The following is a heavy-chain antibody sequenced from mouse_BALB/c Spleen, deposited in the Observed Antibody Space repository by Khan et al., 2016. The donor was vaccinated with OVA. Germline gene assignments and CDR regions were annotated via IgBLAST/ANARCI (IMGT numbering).Heavy chain of an antibody. V-gene: IGHV1-7*01. CDR1: GYTFTSYW. CDR3: ARDRIDY. J-gene: IGHJ2*01. CDR2: INPTSGYT. Sequence: QVQLQQSGAELAKPGASVKMSCTASGYTFTSYWMHWIKQRPGQGLEWIGYINPTSGYTDYNQKFKDKATLTADKSSSTAYMQLSSLTSDDSAVYYWARDRIDYRGQGTALTVSS.